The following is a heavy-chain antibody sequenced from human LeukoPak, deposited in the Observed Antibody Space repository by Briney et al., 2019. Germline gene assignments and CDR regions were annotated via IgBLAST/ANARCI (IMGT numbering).Heavy chain of an antibody. CDR2: MNPNSGDT. V-gene: IGHV1-8*03. J-gene: IGHJ4*02. CDR3: ARWPRGYEPDC. Sequence: ASVKVSCKASGYTFSRYDINWVRQATGQGLEWMGWMNPNSGDTGYAQKFQGRVTITRNTSISTAYMELSSLRSEDTAVYYCARWPRGYEPDCWGQGTLVTVSS. CDR1: GYTFSRYD. D-gene: IGHD5-12*01.